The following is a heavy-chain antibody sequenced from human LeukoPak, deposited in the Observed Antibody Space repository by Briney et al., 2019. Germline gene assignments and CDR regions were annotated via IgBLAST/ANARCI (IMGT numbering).Heavy chain of an antibody. Sequence: PSQTLSLTCTVSGGSISSGSYYWSWIRQPAGKGLEWIGRIYTSGSTNYNPSLKSRVTISVDTSKNQLSLKLSSVTAADTAVYYCARGPPDYYGSGSYYGDYYYMDVWGKGTTVTVSS. D-gene: IGHD3-10*01. V-gene: IGHV4-61*02. CDR2: IYTSGST. CDR1: GGSISSGSYY. J-gene: IGHJ6*03. CDR3: ARGPPDYYGSGSYYGDYYYMDV.